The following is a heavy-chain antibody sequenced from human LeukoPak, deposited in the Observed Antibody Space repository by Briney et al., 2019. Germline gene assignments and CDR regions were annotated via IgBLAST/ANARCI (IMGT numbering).Heavy chain of an antibody. CDR1: GGSFSGYY. CDR3: AGRYAWGSYRPLRY. CDR2: INHSGST. V-gene: IGHV4-34*01. D-gene: IGHD3-16*02. Sequence: PSETLSLTCAVYGGSFSGYYWSWIRQPPGKGLEWIGEINHSGSTNYNPSLKSRVTISVDTSKNQFSLELSSVTAADTAVYYCAGRYAWGSYRPLRYWGQGTLVTVSS. J-gene: IGHJ4*02.